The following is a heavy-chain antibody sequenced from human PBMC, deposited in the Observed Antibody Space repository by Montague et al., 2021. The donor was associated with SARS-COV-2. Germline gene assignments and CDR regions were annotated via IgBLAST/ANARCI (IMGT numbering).Heavy chain of an antibody. V-gene: IGHV4-4*07. CDR3: ARHERQWLRLYPYYFDY. CDR1: GVSITSYY. J-gene: IGHJ4*02. D-gene: IGHD5-12*01. Sequence: SETLSLTCSISGVSITSYYWSWVRQPAGKGLEWIGHIYASGSTXXXPSXXXRVRLSIDNPKNQFSLKLESLTAADTAVYYCARHERQWLRLYPYYFDYWGQGTLVTVSS. CDR2: IYASGST.